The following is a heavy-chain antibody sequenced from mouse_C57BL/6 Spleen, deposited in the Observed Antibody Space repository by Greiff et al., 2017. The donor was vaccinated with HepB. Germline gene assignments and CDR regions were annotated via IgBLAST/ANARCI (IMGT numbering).Heavy chain of an antibody. CDR1: GYTFTNYW. V-gene: IGHV1-63*01. D-gene: IGHD3-2*02. J-gene: IGHJ4*01. CDR2: IYPGGGYT. Sequence: VQLQQSGAELVRPGTSVKMSCKASGYTFTNYWIGWAKQRPGHGLEWIGDIYPGGGYTNYNEKFKGKATLTADKSSSTAYMQISSLTSEDSAIYYCARVGDDSSGYEAMDYWGQGTSVTVSS. CDR3: ARVGDDSSGYEAMDY.